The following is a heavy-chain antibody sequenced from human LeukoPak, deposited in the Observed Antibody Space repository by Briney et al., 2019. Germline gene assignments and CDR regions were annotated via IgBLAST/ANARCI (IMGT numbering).Heavy chain of an antibody. CDR3: AREIPATGTYYFDY. CDR2: LYSGGTT. CDR1: GFTVSSNY. J-gene: IGHJ4*02. Sequence: GGSLRLSCAASGFTVSSNYMSWVRQAPGKGLEWVSVLYSGGTTYYADSMKGRFTISRDSSKNTLYLQMNSLRAEDTAVYYCAREIPATGTYYFDYWGQGTLVTVSS. D-gene: IGHD6-13*01. V-gene: IGHV3-53*01.